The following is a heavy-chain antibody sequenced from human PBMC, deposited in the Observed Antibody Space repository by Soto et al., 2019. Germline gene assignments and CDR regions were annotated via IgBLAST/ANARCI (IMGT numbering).Heavy chain of an antibody. V-gene: IGHV1-18*01. CDR1: GYTFINYG. J-gene: IGHJ4*02. CDR2: INTYNFNT. CDR3: AKVKEKLSKSVDY. Sequence: QVQLVQSGAEEKKPGASVKVSCKASGYTFINYGVSWVRQAPGQGLEWMGGINTYNFNTSYAQKLQGRITLTTDTYTSIADMELRSLRSDATAVYYCAKVKEKLSKSVDYWGQGTPVYVSS.